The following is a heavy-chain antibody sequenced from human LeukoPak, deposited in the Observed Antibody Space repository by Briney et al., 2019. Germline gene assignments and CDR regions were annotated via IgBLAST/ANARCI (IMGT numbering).Heavy chain of an antibody. Sequence: SETLSLTCTVSGGSISSYYWSWIRRPAGRGLEWIGRIYTSGTTSYNPSLKSRVTISVDKSKNQFSLKLNSVTAADTAVYYCARLQRELLSNNYYYYMDVWGKGTTVTVSS. V-gene: IGHV4-4*07. CDR3: ARLQRELLSNNYYYYMDV. CDR1: GGSISSYY. CDR2: IYTSGTT. D-gene: IGHD1-26*01. J-gene: IGHJ6*03.